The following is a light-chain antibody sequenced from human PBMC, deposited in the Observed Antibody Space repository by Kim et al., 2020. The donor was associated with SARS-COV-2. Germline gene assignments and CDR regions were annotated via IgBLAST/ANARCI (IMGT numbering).Light chain of an antibody. V-gene: IGLV1-40*03. CDR2: DSD. CDR3: QSYDVSLSGFVI. CDR1: RSNIGAGFN. J-gene: IGLJ2*01. Sequence: VACSGRRSNIGAGFNVHLYQRLPGTGPQLLISDSDNRPSGVPDRVSTSKSGASASLAITGLQAEDGADYYCQSYDVSLSGFVIFGGGTQLTVL.